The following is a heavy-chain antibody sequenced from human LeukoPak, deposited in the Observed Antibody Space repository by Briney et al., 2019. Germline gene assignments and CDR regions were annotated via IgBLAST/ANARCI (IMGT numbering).Heavy chain of an antibody. CDR1: GGTFSSYA. Sequence: SVKVSCKASGGTFSSYAISWVRQAPGQGLEWMGGIIPIFGTANYAQKFQGRVTITADKSTSTAYMELSSLRSEDTAVYYCTKTPYLDYYYYMDVWGKGTTVTVSS. J-gene: IGHJ6*03. V-gene: IGHV1-69*06. CDR2: IIPIFGTA. CDR3: TKTPYLDYYYYMDV.